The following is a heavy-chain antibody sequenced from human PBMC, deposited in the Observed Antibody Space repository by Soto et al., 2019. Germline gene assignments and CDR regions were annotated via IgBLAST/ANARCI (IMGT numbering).Heavy chain of an antibody. CDR1: GGTFSSYA. Sequence: QVQLVQSGAEVKKPGSSVKVSCKASGGTFSSYAISWVRQAPGQGLEWMGGIIPIFGTANYAQQFQGRVTITADESTSTDYMALSSVSSEDTAVYYCAREGRYCSGGSCYSAYYWGQGTLVTVSS. CDR2: IIPIFGTA. CDR3: AREGRYCSGGSCYSAYY. J-gene: IGHJ4*02. V-gene: IGHV1-69*01. D-gene: IGHD2-15*01.